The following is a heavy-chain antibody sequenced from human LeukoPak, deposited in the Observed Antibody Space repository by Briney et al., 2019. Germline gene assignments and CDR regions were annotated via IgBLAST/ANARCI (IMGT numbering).Heavy chain of an antibody. CDR2: IYYSGST. J-gene: IGHJ4*02. D-gene: IGHD2-15*01. V-gene: IGHV4-61*01. CDR3: ARGRRYCSGGSCYSVFDY. Sequence: SETLSLTCTVSGGSVSSGSYYWSWIRQPPGKGLEWIGYIYYSGSTYYNPSLKSRVTISVDTSKNQFSLKLSSVTAADTAVYYCARGRRYCSGGSCYSVFDYWGQGTLVTVSS. CDR1: GGSVSSGSYY.